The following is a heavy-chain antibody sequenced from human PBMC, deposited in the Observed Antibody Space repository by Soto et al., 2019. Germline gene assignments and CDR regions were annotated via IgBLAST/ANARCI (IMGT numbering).Heavy chain of an antibody. CDR1: GFTFSSFG. CDR3: ARGESISWPEGLVAFDI. CDR2: IWYDGSNK. J-gene: IGHJ3*02. Sequence: QVQLVESGGGVVQPGRSLRLSCAASGFTFSSFGMHWVRQAPGKGLEWVSVIWYDGSNKYYADSVKGRFTISRDNSKNTLYLQMNSLRAEDTAVYYCARGESISWPEGLVAFDIWGQGTVVTVSS. D-gene: IGHD6-13*01. V-gene: IGHV3-33*01.